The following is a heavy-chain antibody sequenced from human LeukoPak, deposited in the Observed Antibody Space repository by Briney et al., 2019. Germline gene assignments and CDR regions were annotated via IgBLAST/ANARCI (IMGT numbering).Heavy chain of an antibody. CDR2: ISGSGTNT. Sequence: PGGSLRLSCAASGFTFSSYAMNWVRQAPGKGLEWVSGISGSGTNTDYIDSVKGRFTVSRDNSKNTLYLQMSSLRSEDTAVYYCARAAAGPAANRDYYYYMDVWGKGTTVTVSS. CDR3: ARAAAGPAANRDYYYYMDV. V-gene: IGHV3-23*01. J-gene: IGHJ6*03. D-gene: IGHD6-13*01. CDR1: GFTFSSYA.